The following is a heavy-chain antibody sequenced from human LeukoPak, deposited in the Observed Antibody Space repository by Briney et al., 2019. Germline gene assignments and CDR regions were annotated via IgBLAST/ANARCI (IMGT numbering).Heavy chain of an antibody. CDR2: IYYSGST. CDR1: GGSISSYY. J-gene: IGHJ5*02. D-gene: IGHD6-13*01. CDR3: ARDMYSSSWYP. V-gene: IGHV4-59*12. Sequence: SETLSLTCTVSGGSISSYYWSWIRQPPGKGLEWIGYIYYSGSTNYNPSLKSRVTISVDTSKNQFSLKLSSVTAADTAVYYCARDMYSSSWYPWGQGTLATVSS.